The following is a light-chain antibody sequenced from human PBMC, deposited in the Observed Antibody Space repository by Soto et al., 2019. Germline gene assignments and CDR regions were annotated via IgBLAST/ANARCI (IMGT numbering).Light chain of an antibody. J-gene: IGLJ3*02. V-gene: IGLV7-46*01. CDR3: LLSYSGTSWV. CDR2: DTS. Sequence: QAVVTQEPSLTVSPGGTVTLTCGSTTGAVTSSHYPYWFQRKPGQAPRTLIYDTSNKHSWTPARFSGSLLGGKAALTLAGAQTDDEADYYCLLSYSGTSWVFGGGTKLTVL. CDR1: TGAVTSSHY.